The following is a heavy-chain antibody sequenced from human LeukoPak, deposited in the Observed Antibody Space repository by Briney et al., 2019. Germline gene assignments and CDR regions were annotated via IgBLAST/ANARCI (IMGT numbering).Heavy chain of an antibody. CDR1: GFSFSSHG. CDR3: TRGPPERYCSGGSCGFDY. J-gene: IGHJ4*02. CDR2: IWYDGSQK. Sequence: GGSLRLSCAASGFSFSSHGMNWVRQAPGKGLEWVAVIWYDGSQKYYVDSVKGRFTISRDNSKNTLYLQMNSLRVEDTAEYYCTRGPPERYCSGGSCGFDYWGQGTLVTVSS. D-gene: IGHD2-15*01. V-gene: IGHV3-33*01.